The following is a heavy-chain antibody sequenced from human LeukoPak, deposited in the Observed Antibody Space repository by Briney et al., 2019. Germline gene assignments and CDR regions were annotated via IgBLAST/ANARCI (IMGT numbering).Heavy chain of an antibody. CDR2: IVVVGGNA. CDR1: GVTFTSSA. CDR3: AAASLDYYSGLDV. J-gene: IGHJ6*02. V-gene: IGHV1-58*02. D-gene: IGHD6-13*01. Sequence: SVKVSCKASGVTFTSSAMRWGRQARGQRLEWIGWIVVVGGNANYAQEFQERGTITTDMSTSTAYMELSSLRSEDTAVYYSAAASLDYYSGLDVWGQGPTITVS.